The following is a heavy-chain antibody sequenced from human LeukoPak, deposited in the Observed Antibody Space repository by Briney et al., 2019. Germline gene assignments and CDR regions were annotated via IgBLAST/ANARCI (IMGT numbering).Heavy chain of an antibody. Sequence: ASVKVSCKASGYTFTSYGISWVRQAPGQGLVWMGWISAYNGNTNYAQKLQGRVTMTTDTSTSTAYMELRSLRSDDTAVYYCARVLRTGWYYGSGSYLAYWGQGALVTVSS. J-gene: IGHJ4*02. D-gene: IGHD3-10*01. CDR2: ISAYNGNT. V-gene: IGHV1-18*01. CDR1: GYTFTSYG. CDR3: ARVLRTGWYYGSGSYLAY.